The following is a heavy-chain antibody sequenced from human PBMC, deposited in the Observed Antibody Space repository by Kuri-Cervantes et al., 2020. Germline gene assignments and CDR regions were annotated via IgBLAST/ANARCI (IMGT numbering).Heavy chain of an antibody. Sequence: GESLKISCAASGFTFSSYSMNWVRQAPGKGLEWVSSISSSSSYIYYADPVKGRFTISRDNAKNSLYLQMNSLRAEDTAVYYCATHPKILAYEVCWGQGTLVTVSS. CDR3: ATHPKILAYEVC. V-gene: IGHV3-21*04. J-gene: IGHJ4*02. D-gene: IGHD3-16*01. CDR2: ISSSSSYI. CDR1: GFTFSSYS.